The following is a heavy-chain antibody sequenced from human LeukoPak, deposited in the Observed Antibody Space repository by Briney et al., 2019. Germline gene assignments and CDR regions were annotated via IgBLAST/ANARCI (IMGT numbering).Heavy chain of an antibody. D-gene: IGHD3-22*01. V-gene: IGHV4-61*05. J-gene: IGHJ5*02. CDR1: GGSISSSSYY. CDR2: IYYTGST. Sequence: PSETLSLTCTVSGGSISSSSYYWNWIRQPPGKGLEWIGNIYYTGSTKYNPSLKSRVTMSVDMSKHQVSLNLTSVTAIDTAIYYCARSESSGYYEWFDPWGQGTPVTVSS. CDR3: ARSESSGYYEWFDP.